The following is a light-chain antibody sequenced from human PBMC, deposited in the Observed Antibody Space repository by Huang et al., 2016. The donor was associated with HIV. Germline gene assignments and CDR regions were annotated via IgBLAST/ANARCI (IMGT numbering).Light chain of an antibody. CDR2: LSS. CDR3: MQSLQTPRT. V-gene: IGKV2-28*01. J-gene: IGKJ5*01. CDR1: QSLLHSNGYNY. Sequence: DIVMTPSPLSLPVTPGEPASISCRSSQSLLHSNGYNYLDWYLQKPGQSPQLLMYLSSNRASGVPDRFSGSGSVVDFTLKISRVEAEDAGIYYCMQSLQTPRTFGQGTRLEIK.